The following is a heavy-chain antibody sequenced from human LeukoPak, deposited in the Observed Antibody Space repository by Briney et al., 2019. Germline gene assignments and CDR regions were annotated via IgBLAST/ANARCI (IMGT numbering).Heavy chain of an antibody. CDR2: IVVDSGNT. Sequence: SVKVSCKSSGFTFTTSAVQWVRQARGQRLEWIGWIVVDSGNTNYAQKFQERVTTTRDMSTGTAYMELSSLRSEDTAMYYCAAGSSGWYVDYWGQGTLVTDSS. J-gene: IGHJ4*02. D-gene: IGHD6-19*01. V-gene: IGHV1-58*01. CDR3: AAGSSGWYVDY. CDR1: GFTFTTSA.